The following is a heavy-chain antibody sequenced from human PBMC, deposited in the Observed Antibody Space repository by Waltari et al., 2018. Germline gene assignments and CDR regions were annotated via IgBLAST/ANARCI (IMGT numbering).Heavy chain of an antibody. D-gene: IGHD1-26*01. CDR1: GYTFTDYY. Sequence: EVQLVQSGAEVKKPGATVKISCKASGYTFTDYYMHWVQQAPGKGLEWMGRVEPEDGEKIYAEKFQGRGTITADTSTDTAYMELSSLRSEDTAVYYCATERLSYSGSSNWFDPWGQGTLVTVSS. V-gene: IGHV1-69-2*01. CDR2: VEPEDGEK. J-gene: IGHJ5*02. CDR3: ATERLSYSGSSNWFDP.